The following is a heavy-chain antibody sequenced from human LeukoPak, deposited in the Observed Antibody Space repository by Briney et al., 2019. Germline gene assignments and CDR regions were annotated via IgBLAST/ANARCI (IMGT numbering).Heavy chain of an antibody. CDR2: IYYSGST. D-gene: IGHD3-22*01. Sequence: PSQTLSLTCTVSGGSISSGDYYWSWIRQPPGKGLEWIGYIYYSGSTYYNPSLKSRVTMSVDTSKNQFSLKLSSVTAADTAVYYCARTMRDYDSSGYYYLDAFDIWGQGTMVTVSS. CDR1: GGSISSGDYY. J-gene: IGHJ3*02. V-gene: IGHV4-30-4*01. CDR3: ARTMRDYDSSGYYYLDAFDI.